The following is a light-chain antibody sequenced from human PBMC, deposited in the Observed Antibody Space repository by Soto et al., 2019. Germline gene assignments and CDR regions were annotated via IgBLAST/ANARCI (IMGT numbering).Light chain of an antibody. J-gene: IGKJ1*01. V-gene: IGKV1-39*01. CDR2: AAS. Sequence: DIQMTQSPSYLSASVGDRVTITCRASQNIFSYLNWYQQKPGRAPNLLMFAASSLQSGVPSRFSGSGSGTDFTLTISSLQPEDFATYYCQQSYSATWTFGQGTKVEI. CDR1: QNIFSY. CDR3: QQSYSATWT.